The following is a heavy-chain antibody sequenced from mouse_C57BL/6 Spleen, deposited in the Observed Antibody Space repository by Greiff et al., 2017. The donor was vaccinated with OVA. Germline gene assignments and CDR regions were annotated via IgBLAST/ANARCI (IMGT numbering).Heavy chain of an antibody. CDR1: GFTFSSYA. Sequence: EVKLVESGGGLVKPGGSLKLSCAASGFTFSSYAMSWVRQTPEKRLEWVATISDGGSYTYYPDNVKGRFTISRDNAKNNLYLQMRHLKSEDTAMYYCARGGAAQATYYFDYWGQGTTLTVSS. V-gene: IGHV5-4*03. D-gene: IGHD3-2*02. CDR2: ISDGGSYT. CDR3: ARGGAAQATYYFDY. J-gene: IGHJ2*01.